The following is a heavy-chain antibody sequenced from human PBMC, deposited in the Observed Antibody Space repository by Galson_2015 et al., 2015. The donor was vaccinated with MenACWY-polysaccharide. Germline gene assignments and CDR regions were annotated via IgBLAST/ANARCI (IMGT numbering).Heavy chain of an antibody. Sequence: ETLSLPCSVSGGSISSDYWSWFRPPPGRGLEWIGYMYYSGRTKYNPSLESRITISIDTSKNQFSLKLSSVTAADTAVYYCARVEKYSGSFYILYWGQGTLVTVSS. CDR3: ARVEKYSGSFYILY. D-gene: IGHD1-26*01. V-gene: IGHV4-59*08. J-gene: IGHJ4*02. CDR1: GGSISSDY. CDR2: MYYSGRT.